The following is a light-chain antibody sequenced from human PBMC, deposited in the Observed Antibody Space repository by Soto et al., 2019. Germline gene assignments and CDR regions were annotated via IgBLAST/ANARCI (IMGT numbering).Light chain of an antibody. V-gene: IGKV3-20*01. CDR2: GAS. J-gene: IGKJ5*01. CDR1: QSLITRY. CDR3: PHYGTSPT. Sequence: EIVLTQSPGTLSLFPGERATLSCRASQSLITRYLAWYQQKPGQAPRLVIYGASSRATGIPDRFSGSGSGTDFTLTISRLEPEDFAVYSCPHYGTSPTFAQGTRLEIK.